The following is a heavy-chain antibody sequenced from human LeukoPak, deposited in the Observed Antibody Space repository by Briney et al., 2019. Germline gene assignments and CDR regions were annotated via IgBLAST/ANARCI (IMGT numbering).Heavy chain of an antibody. D-gene: IGHD6-13*01. Sequence: SETLSLTCTVSGGSISSYYWSWIRQPPGKGLEWIGRIYTSGSTNYNSSLKSRVTMSVDTSKNQFSLKLSSVTAADTAVYYCARDRPYSSSWSLFDPWGQGTLVTVSS. J-gene: IGHJ5*02. CDR3: ARDRPYSSSWSLFDP. CDR1: GGSISSYY. CDR2: IYTSGST. V-gene: IGHV4-4*07.